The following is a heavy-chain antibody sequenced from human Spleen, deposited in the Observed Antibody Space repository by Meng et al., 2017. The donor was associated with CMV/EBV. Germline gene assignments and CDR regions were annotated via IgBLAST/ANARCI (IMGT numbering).Heavy chain of an antibody. CDR2: IHYGGST. J-gene: IGHJ3*02. Sequence: SETLSLTCTVSGDSISSSGYYWGWIRQPPGKGLEWIGTIHYGGSTHYNPSLARRVSISIDASKSQFSLRLRSVTAADTAVYYCARDAWCSTTNCYHIWGQGTMVTVSS. V-gene: IGHV4-39*07. D-gene: IGHD2-2*01. CDR3: ARDAWCSTTNCYHI. CDR1: GDSISSSGYY.